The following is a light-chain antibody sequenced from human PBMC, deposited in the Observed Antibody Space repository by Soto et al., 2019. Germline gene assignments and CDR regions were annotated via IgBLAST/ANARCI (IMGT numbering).Light chain of an antibody. V-gene: IGKV3-20*01. CDR1: QTVSSNF. J-gene: IGKJ1*01. CDR2: GAS. Sequence: EIVLTQSPGTLSLSPGDRATLSCSASQTVSSNFLAWYQQKPGQAPRLLIYGASSRATGIPDRFSGSGSGTDFTLTISRLEPEDFAVYYCQQYGSSPRTFGQGTKVDIK. CDR3: QQYGSSPRT.